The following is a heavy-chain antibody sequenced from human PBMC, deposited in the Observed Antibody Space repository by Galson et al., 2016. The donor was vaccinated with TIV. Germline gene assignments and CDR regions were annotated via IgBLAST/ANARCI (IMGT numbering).Heavy chain of an antibody. J-gene: IGHJ6*03. V-gene: IGHV4-38-2*01. D-gene: IGHD1-20*01. CDR1: GSSISSGFW. CDR3: ARRGVGYNSGPRGYYYYFYMDV. CDR2: VYTTGST. Sequence: SETLSLTCVVSGSSISSGFWWSWIRQPPGRRLEWIGNVYTTGSTIYNPSLTRRVTISVDTSTNQFSLTLNSVTAAGTAVSYCARRGVGYNSGPRGYYYYFYMDVWGKGTTVAVSS.